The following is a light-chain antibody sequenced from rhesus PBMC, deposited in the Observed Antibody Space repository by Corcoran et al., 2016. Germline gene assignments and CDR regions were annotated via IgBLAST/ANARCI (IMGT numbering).Light chain of an antibody. CDR1: QGVGDY. V-gene: IGKV1-36*02. CDR2: RAS. CDR3: LQGYSTPFT. J-gene: IGKJ3*01. Sequence: DIQMTQSPSSLSASIGDRVTITCRASQGVGDYLTWFQQKPGKPPKRLIYRASSLESGVPSRFIAIGSGTDFTLTISSLQPEDFATYYCLQGYSTPFTFGPGTKLDIK.